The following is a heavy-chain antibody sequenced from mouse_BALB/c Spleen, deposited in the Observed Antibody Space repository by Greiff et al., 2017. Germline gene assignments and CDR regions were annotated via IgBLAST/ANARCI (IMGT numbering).Heavy chain of an antibody. CDR3: ARHEGGSFAY. CDR1: GYTFTEYI. V-gene: IGHV1-62-2*01. D-gene: IGHD3-1*01. Sequence: VQLQQSGAGLVKPGASVKLSCKASGYTFTEYIIHWVKQRSGPGLAWIGWFYPGSGSIKYNEKFKYKATLTADKSSSTVYMELSRLTSEDSAVYVCARHEGGSFAYWGKGTLVTVAA. CDR2: FYPGSGSI. J-gene: IGHJ3*01.